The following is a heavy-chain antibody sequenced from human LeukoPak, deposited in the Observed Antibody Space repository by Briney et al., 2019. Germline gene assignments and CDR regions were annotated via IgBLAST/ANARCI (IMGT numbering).Heavy chain of an antibody. CDR3: ARGFLAVVGSPPDY. D-gene: IGHD1-26*01. CDR1: GXTFSTYW. Sequence: PGGSLRLSCAASGXTFSTYWMHWVRQAPGKGLVWVSRIHPDGSSTNYADSVKGRFTISRDNAKNTLYLQMNSLRAEDTAVYYCARGFLAVVGSPPDYWGQGTLVTASA. CDR2: IHPDGSST. V-gene: IGHV3-74*01. J-gene: IGHJ4*02.